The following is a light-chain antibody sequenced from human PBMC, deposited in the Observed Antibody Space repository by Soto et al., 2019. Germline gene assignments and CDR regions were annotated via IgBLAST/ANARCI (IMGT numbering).Light chain of an antibody. Sequence: DIQMTQSPSSLSASVGDRVTITCQASRDISNYLNWYQHKPGKVPKLLIYDASKLETGVPSRFGGSGSGTDFTFTISSLQPEDVVTYYCQQNDNLPPLTFGGGTKVEIK. CDR3: QQNDNLPPLT. J-gene: IGKJ4*01. V-gene: IGKV1-33*01. CDR2: DAS. CDR1: RDISNY.